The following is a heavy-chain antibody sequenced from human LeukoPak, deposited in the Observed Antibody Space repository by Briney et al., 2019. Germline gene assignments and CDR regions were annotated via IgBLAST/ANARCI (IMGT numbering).Heavy chain of an antibody. CDR2: ISFDGSNK. CDR3: ARDRGDFYSSSWYFRH. D-gene: IGHD6-13*01. J-gene: IGHJ1*01. Sequence: GGSLRLSCAASGFTFSTYAMHWVRQAPGKGLEWVAIISFDGSNKYYADSVKGRFTISRDSSKNTLYLQMNSLRPEDTAVYYCARDRGDFYSSSWYFRHWGQGTLVTVSA. V-gene: IGHV3-30*04. CDR1: GFTFSTYA.